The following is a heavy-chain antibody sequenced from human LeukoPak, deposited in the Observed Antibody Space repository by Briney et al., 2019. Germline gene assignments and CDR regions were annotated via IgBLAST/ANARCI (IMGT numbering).Heavy chain of an antibody. V-gene: IGHV4-39*07. J-gene: IGHJ5*02. D-gene: IGHD6-13*01. CDR2: IYYSGST. Sequence: KPSETLSLTCTVSGGSISSSSYYWGWIRQPPGKGLEWIGSIYYSGSTYYNPSLKSRVTISVDTSKNQFSLELSSVTAADTAVYYCARGIAAAGTVDNWFDPWGQGTLVTVSS. CDR1: GGSISSSSYY. CDR3: ARGIAAAGTVDNWFDP.